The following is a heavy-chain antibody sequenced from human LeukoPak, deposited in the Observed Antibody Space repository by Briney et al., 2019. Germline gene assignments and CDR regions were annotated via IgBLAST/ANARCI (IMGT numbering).Heavy chain of an antibody. Sequence: SVKVSCKASGGTFSSYAISWVRQAPGQGLEWMGGIIPIFGTANYAQKFQGRVTITTDESTSTAYLELSSLRSEDTAVYYCAGGYDFWSGYSHPRYYFDYWGQGTLVTVSS. CDR1: GGTFSSYA. V-gene: IGHV1-69*05. CDR2: IIPIFGTA. CDR3: AGGYDFWSGYSHPRYYFDY. J-gene: IGHJ4*02. D-gene: IGHD3-3*01.